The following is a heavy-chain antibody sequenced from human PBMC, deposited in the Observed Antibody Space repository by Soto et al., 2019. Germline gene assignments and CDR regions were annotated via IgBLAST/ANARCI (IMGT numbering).Heavy chain of an antibody. CDR3: AKNGQPPYYYYGMDV. J-gene: IGHJ6*02. V-gene: IGHV1-18*01. CDR1: GYTFSRYG. CDR2: ISGYNGDT. Sequence: QGQLVQSGPEAKKPGASVKVSCKASGYTFSRYGISWVRQAPGQGLEWMGRISGYNGDTKYAQKVQGRVTMPLDTPXXTAYMELRSLPSDDTAIYYCAKNGQPPYYYYGMDVWGQGTTVTVSS. D-gene: IGHD2-8*01.